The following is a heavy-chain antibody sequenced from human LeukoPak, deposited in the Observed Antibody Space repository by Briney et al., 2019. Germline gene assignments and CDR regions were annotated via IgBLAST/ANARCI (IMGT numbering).Heavy chain of an antibody. Sequence: ASVKVSCKASGGTFSSYYIHWVRQAPGQGLEWVGIINPSGGITSYAQKFQGRVTMARDTSTSTVYMELSSLKSEDTAVYYCASELDLWGQGTLVTVSS. J-gene: IGHJ5*02. CDR2: INPSGGIT. V-gene: IGHV1-46*01. CDR3: ASELDL. CDR1: GGTFSSYY.